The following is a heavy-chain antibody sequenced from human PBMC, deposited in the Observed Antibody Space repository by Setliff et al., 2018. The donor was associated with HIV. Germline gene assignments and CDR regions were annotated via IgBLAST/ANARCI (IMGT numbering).Heavy chain of an antibody. CDR2: INPDGSTT. Sequence: GGSLRLSCAASGFTFSSYWMSWVRQAPGKGLVYVSRINPDGSTTTYADSVKGRFTISRDNAKNTLYLQMNSLRGEDTAVYYCARGLRWIQVSPDYFDFWGQGTLVTVSS. CDR3: ARGLRWIQVSPDYFDF. CDR1: GFTFSSYW. D-gene: IGHD5-18*01. V-gene: IGHV3-74*01. J-gene: IGHJ4*02.